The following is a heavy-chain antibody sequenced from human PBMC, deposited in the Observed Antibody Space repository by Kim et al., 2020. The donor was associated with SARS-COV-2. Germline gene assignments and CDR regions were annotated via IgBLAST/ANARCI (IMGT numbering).Heavy chain of an antibody. V-gene: IGHV3-48*04. D-gene: IGHD6-19*01. CDR2: ISSSSSTI. Sequence: GGSLRLSCAASGFTFSSYSMNWVRQAPGKGLEWVSYISSSSSTIYYADSVKGRFTISRDNAKNSLYLQMNSLRAEDTAVYYCARVNPSSGWFDAFDIWGQGTMVTVSS. CDR1: GFTFSSYS. CDR3: ARVNPSSGWFDAFDI. J-gene: IGHJ3*02.